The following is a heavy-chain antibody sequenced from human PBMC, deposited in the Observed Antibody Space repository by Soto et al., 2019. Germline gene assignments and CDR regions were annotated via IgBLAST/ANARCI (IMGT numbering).Heavy chain of an antibody. CDR1: GGSISSYY. CDR2: IYYSGST. J-gene: IGHJ4*02. V-gene: IGHV4-59*01. Sequence: PSETLSLTCTVSGGSISSYYWSWIRQPPGKGQEWIGYIYYSGSTNYNPSLKSQVTISVDTSKNQFSLKLSSVTAADTAVYYCARDNGREQYYDSSGYWYYFDYWGQGTLVTVS. CDR3: ARDNGREQYYDSSGYWYYFDY. D-gene: IGHD3-22*01.